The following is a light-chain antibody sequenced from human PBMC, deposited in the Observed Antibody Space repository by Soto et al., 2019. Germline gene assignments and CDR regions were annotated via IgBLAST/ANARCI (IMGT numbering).Light chain of an antibody. CDR2: RNN. CDR1: SSNIGTNY. V-gene: IGLV1-47*01. CDR3: AAWDDSLSGLFV. Sequence: QSVLTQPPSASGTPGQRVTISCSGSSSNIGTNYVYWYQQLPGTAPKLLIYRNNQRPSGVPDRFSGSKSGTSASLAISGLRSEDVADYYCAAWDDSLSGLFVFGTGTKLTVL. J-gene: IGLJ1*01.